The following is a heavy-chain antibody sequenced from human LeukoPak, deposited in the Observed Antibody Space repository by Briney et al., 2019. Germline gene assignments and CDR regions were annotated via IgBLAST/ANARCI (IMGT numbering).Heavy chain of an antibody. CDR1: GFTFSSYS. V-gene: IGHV3-21*01. J-gene: IGHJ4*02. D-gene: IGHD3-10*01. Sequence: PGGSLRLSCAASGFTFSSYSMNWVRQAPGKGLGWVSSISSSSSYIYYADSVKGRFTISRDNAKNSLYLQMNSLRAEDTAVYYCARDPQAYAGSGEGDYWGQGTLVTVSS. CDR2: ISSSSSYI. CDR3: ARDPQAYAGSGEGDY.